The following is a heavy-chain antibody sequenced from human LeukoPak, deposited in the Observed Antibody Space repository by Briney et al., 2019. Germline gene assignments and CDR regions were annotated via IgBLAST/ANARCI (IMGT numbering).Heavy chain of an antibody. D-gene: IGHD2-8*01. CDR3: AKGTKNSPPRRFDY. CDR1: GFTFSSYA. Sequence: PGGSLRLSCAASGFTFSSYAMTWVRQAPGKGLDWVSAISDSGASTYYADSVRGRFTIPRDNSKNTLYLQMSSLRAEDTAIYYCAKGTKNSPPRRFDYWGQGTLVTVSS. J-gene: IGHJ4*02. CDR2: ISDSGAST. V-gene: IGHV3-23*01.